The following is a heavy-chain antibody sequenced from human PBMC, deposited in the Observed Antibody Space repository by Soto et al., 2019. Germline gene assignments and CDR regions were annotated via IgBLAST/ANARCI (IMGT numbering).Heavy chain of an antibody. CDR2: FDPENGET. Sequence: QVQLVQSGAAVKKPGASVRVSCKISGYPLSALSVHWVRQAPEKGPEWMGGFDPENGETIYAQKFQGRVNMTEDSSADTAYMAVSGLRSDDTAVYYCATGFPYYDSHYYMDVWGKGTTVIVSS. J-gene: IGHJ6*03. CDR3: ATGFPYYDSHYYMDV. V-gene: IGHV1-24*01. D-gene: IGHD3-22*01. CDR1: GYPLSALS.